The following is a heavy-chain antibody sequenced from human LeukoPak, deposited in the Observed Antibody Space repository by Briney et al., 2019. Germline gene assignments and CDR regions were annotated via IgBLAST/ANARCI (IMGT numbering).Heavy chain of an antibody. D-gene: IGHD3-22*01. J-gene: IGHJ4*01. CDR1: GFTFSSYG. CDR2: IRYDGSNK. CDR3: AKAPRPFYDGSGRAFDY. V-gene: IGHV3-30*02. Sequence: GGSLRLSCAASGFTFSSYGMHWVRQAPGKGLEWVAFIRYDGSNKYYADSVKGRFTISRDNAKNTLYLQMNSLRAEDTAVYYWAKAPRPFYDGSGRAFDYWGQGTLVTVSS.